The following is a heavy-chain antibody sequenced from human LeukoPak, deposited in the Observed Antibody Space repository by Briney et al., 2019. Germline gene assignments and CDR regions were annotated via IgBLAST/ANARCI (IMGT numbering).Heavy chain of an antibody. CDR1: GFTFSSYW. Sequence: GGSLRLSCVASGFTFSSYWMGWVRQAPGKGLEWVANIQQDGSEIFYVDSVRGRFTISRDNAKNSLYLQMNSLRAEDTAVYYCAELGITMIGGVWGKGTTVTISS. J-gene: IGHJ6*04. V-gene: IGHV3-7*01. D-gene: IGHD3-10*02. CDR2: IQQDGSEI. CDR3: AELGITMIGGV.